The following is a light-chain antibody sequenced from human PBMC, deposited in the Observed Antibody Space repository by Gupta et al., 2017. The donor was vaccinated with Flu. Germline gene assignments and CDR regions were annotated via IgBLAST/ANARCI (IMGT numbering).Light chain of an antibody. Sequence: QSALTQPRSVSGSPGQSVAISCTGTTSDVGAYNYVSWYQQHPGKAPKLIIYDVYKRPSGVPDRFTSSKSGNTASLTISGLQPEDEADYHCCSFGAASFFGGGTKLTVL. V-gene: IGLV2-11*01. J-gene: IGLJ2*01. CDR3: CSFGAASF. CDR2: DVY. CDR1: TSDVGAYNY.